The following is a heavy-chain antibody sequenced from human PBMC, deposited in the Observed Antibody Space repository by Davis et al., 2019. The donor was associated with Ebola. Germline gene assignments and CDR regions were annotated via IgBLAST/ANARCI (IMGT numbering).Heavy chain of an antibody. V-gene: IGHV4-34*01. CDR1: GFTFSSYS. CDR2: INHSGST. D-gene: IGHD4-17*01. Sequence: PGGSLRLSCAASGFTFSSYSMNWVRQAPGKGLEWIGEINHSGSTNYNPSLKSRVTISVDTSKNQFSLKLSSVTAADTAVYYCARGMRTVSPSLGYWGQGTLVTVSS. J-gene: IGHJ4*02. CDR3: ARGMRTVSPSLGY.